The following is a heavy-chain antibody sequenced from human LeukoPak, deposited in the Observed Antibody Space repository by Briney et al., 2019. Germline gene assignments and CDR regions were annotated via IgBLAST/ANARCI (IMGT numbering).Heavy chain of an antibody. D-gene: IGHD7-27*01. CDR3: ATKTPGDN. J-gene: IGHJ4*02. Sequence: GESLMISSVVAGFDFSGNYMIWFLQAPGKGVVWFSFIYSNGLDTYYAASVKGRFTVSRDNAKNSVYLQMNSLRVDDSAIYFCATKTPGDNWGQGSLVTVSS. CDR2: IYSNGLDT. V-gene: IGHV3-11*03. CDR1: GFDFSGNY.